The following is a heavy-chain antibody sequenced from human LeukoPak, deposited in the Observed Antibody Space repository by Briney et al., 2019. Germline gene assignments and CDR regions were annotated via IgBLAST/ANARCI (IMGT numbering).Heavy chain of an antibody. Sequence: PGGSLRLSCAASGFTFSSYSMNWVRQAPGKGLEWVSSISGSSSYIYYADSVKGRFTISRDNAENSLYLQMNSLRAEDTAVYYCVSPYGSGQSYWGQGTLVTVSS. CDR1: GFTFSSYS. J-gene: IGHJ4*02. V-gene: IGHV3-21*01. D-gene: IGHD3-10*01. CDR2: ISGSSSYI. CDR3: VSPYGSGQSY.